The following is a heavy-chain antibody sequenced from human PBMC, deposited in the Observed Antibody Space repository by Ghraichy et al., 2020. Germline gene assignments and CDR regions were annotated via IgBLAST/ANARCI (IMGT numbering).Heavy chain of an antibody. V-gene: IGHV4-4*07. CDR2: INHSGST. CDR3: AREASDFFRAFDI. Sequence: SETLSLTCTVSGGSISSYYWSWIRQPAGKGLEWIGHINHSGSTNYNPSLKSRVTMSVDTSKNQFSLRLSSVTAADTAVFYCAREASDFFRAFDIWGQGTMVTVPS. D-gene: IGHD3-3*01. J-gene: IGHJ3*02. CDR1: GGSISSYY.